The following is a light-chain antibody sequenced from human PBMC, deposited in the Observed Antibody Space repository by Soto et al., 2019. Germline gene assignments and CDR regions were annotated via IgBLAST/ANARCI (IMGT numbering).Light chain of an antibody. V-gene: IGKV3-20*01. CDR3: HQYDRSPLT. CDR2: VAS. J-gene: IGKJ4*01. Sequence: EIVLTQSPGTLSLSPGERATLSCRASQSVSSSYLAWYKQKPGQAPRLLIYVASNRSNGIPDRFSGSGSGTDFTLTISRLEPEDFAVYYCHQYDRSPLTFGGGTKVEIK. CDR1: QSVSSSY.